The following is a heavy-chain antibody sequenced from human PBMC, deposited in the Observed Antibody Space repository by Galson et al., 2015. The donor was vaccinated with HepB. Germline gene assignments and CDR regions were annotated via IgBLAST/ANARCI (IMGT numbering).Heavy chain of an antibody. Sequence: PALVNPTQPPTLTCTFSGFFPPRSGVGVGWIRQPPGTGLEWLALITGNDDRRFSPSLQSRLTISKDTPRNQVVHTFTHVDPVGTAAYYCAHTFGDTYYYDSSGAPLLHSFDYWGQGTLVRASS. J-gene: IGHJ4*02. CDR2: ITGNDDR. D-gene: IGHD3-22*01. V-gene: IGHV2-5*01. CDR1: GFFPPRSGVG. CDR3: AHTFGDTYYYDSSGAPLLHSFDY.